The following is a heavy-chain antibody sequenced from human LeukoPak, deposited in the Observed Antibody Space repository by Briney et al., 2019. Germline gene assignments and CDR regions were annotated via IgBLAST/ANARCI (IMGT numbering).Heavy chain of an antibody. CDR2: IYYSGST. Sequence: PSETLSLTCTVSGGSISSYYWSWIRQPPGKGLEWIGYIYYSGSTNYSPSLKSRVTISVDTSKNQFSLKLSSVTAADTAVYYCAGSGVRGVIPDYWGQGTLVTVSS. V-gene: IGHV4-59*01. CDR3: AGSGVRGVIPDY. CDR1: GGSISSYY. J-gene: IGHJ4*02. D-gene: IGHD3-10*01.